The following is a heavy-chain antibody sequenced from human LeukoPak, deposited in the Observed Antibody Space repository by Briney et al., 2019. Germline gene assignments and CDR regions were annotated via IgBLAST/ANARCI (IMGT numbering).Heavy chain of an antibody. D-gene: IGHD2-15*01. CDR1: GDSVSSNSAA. Sequence: SQTLSLTCAISGDSVSSNSAAWNWIRQSPSRGLEWLGRKYYRSKCYNDYAVSVKSRITINPDTSKNQFSLKLSSVTAADTAVYYCARHRKLYCSGGSCYYYYGMDVWGQGTTVTVSS. CDR2: KYYRSKCYN. CDR3: ARHRKLYCSGGSCYYYYGMDV. V-gene: IGHV6-1*01. J-gene: IGHJ6*02.